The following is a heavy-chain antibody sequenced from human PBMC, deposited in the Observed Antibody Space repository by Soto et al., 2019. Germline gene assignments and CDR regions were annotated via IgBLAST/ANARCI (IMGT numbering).Heavy chain of an antibody. CDR1: GFTFSSYG. CDR3: ARDGCNGGSCYSVGY. Sequence: QVQLVESGGGVVQPGRSLRLSCAASGFTFSSYGMHWVRQAPGKGLEWVAVIWYDGSNKYYADSVKGRFTISRDNSKNTLYLQMNSLRAEDTAVYYCARDGCNGGSCYSVGYWGQGTLVTVSS. D-gene: IGHD2-15*01. V-gene: IGHV3-33*01. J-gene: IGHJ4*02. CDR2: IWYDGSNK.